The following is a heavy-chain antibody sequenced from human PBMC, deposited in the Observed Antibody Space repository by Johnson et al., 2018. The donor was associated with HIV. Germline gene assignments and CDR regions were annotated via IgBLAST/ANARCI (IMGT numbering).Heavy chain of an antibody. J-gene: IGHJ3*02. V-gene: IGHV3-11*04. CDR2: ISSSGSNI. CDR1: GFTFSDYY. D-gene: IGHD3-3*01. CDR3: AREEVTIFGVAYDAFDI. Sequence: QMLLVESGGGLVKPGGSLRLSFAPSGFTFSDYYMSWMRQAPGQGLEWVSYISSSGSNIYKADSVKGRFTISRDNTKNSLYLQMNSLRAEDTAVYYCAREEVTIFGVAYDAFDIWGQGTMVTVSS.